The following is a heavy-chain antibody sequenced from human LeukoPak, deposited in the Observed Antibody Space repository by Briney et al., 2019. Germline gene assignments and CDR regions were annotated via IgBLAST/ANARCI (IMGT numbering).Heavy chain of an antibody. D-gene: IGHD2-15*01. J-gene: IGHJ4*02. Sequence: PSETLSLTCTVSSYSISSGYYWGWIRQPPVKGLEWIGSIYHSGSTNYNPSLKSRVTISVDTSKNQFSLKLSSVTAADTAVYYCARDEGDGSYFDNWGQGTLVTVSS. CDR2: IYHSGST. V-gene: IGHV4-38-2*02. CDR3: ARDEGDGSYFDN. CDR1: SYSISSGYY.